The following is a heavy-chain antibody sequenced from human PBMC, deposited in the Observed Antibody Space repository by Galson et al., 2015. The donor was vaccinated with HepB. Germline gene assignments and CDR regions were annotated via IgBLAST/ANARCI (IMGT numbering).Heavy chain of an antibody. D-gene: IGHD3/OR15-3a*01. CDR3: VRDGLDAGDALDI. CDR1: GFTLSSHE. J-gene: IGHJ3*02. V-gene: IGHV3-48*03. Sequence: SLRLSCAASGFTLSSHEMSWVRQAPGKGLEWVSYISISGSGIYYAESVKGRFTISRDAARNSLYLQMNSLRAEDTAIYYCVRDGLDAGDALDIWGQGTMVTVSS. CDR2: ISISGSGI.